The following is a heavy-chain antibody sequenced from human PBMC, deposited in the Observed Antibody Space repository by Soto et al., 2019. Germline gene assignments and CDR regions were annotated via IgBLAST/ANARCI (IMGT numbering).Heavy chain of an antibody. J-gene: IGHJ4*02. Sequence: QVQLQESGPGLVKPSETLSLTCTVSGGSISSYYWSWIRQPPGKGLEWIGYIFYIGSTNYNPSLKSRVTISVDTSKNQFSLKLSSVTAADTAVYYCARPSLNFGSSWPLDYWGQGTLVTVSS. CDR2: IFYIGST. CDR3: ARPSLNFGSSWPLDY. V-gene: IGHV4-59*08. CDR1: GGSISSYY. D-gene: IGHD6-13*01.